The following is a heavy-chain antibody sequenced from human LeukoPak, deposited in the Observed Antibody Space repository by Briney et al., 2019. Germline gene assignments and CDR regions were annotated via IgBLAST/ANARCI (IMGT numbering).Heavy chain of an antibody. Sequence: SETLSLTCTVSGGSISSYYWSWIRQPPGKGLEWLGYIYNSVNTNYNPSLKSRVTMSIDTSKNQFSLKLSSMTAADTAVYYCARGSSSGWYEGAFDIWGQGTMVTVSS. CDR1: GGSISSYY. CDR3: ARGSSSGWYEGAFDI. CDR2: IYNSVNT. V-gene: IGHV4-59*12. J-gene: IGHJ3*02. D-gene: IGHD6-19*01.